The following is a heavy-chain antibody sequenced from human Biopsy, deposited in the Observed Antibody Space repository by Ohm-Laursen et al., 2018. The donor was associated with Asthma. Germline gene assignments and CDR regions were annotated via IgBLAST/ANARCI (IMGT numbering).Heavy chain of an antibody. CDR2: TNERGVT. CDR3: ARGPELDV. Sequence: SDTLSLTCDVYPGSFSDFFWTWIRQPPGKGLEWIGETNERGVTNNNPSLKSRVIISIDTYWNRVSLKLTSVTAADTAVYYCARGPELDVWGQGTTVTVSS. CDR1: PGSFSDFF. J-gene: IGHJ6*02. V-gene: IGHV4-34*01.